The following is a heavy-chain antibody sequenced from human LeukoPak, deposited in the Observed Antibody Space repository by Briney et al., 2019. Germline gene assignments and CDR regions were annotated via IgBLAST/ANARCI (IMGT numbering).Heavy chain of an antibody. V-gene: IGHV4-59*08. CDR2: VSYSGSS. J-gene: IGHJ4*02. CDR3: ARLQGRGDNYLDY. CDR1: GGSISNYY. D-gene: IGHD5-12*01. Sequence: SETLSLTFTVSGGSISNYYWSWIRQPPGKRLEWIGYVSYSGSSSSNPSLESRVTISVDMSKNQFSLRPSSVTASDTAVYYCARLQGRGDNYLDYWGQGTLVTVSS.